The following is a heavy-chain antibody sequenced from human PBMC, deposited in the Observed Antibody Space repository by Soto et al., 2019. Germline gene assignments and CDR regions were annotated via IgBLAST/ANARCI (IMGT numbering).Heavy chain of an antibody. V-gene: IGHV4-59*08. J-gene: IGHJ4*02. CDR2: IYYSGST. CDR3: ARFTPPPTGHFDY. Sequence: SETLSLTCTVSGGSISSYYWSWIRQPPGKGLEWIGYIYYSGSTNYNPSLKSRVTISVDTSKNQFSLKLSSVTAADTAVYYCARFTPPPTGHFDYWGQGTLVTVSS. D-gene: IGHD4-17*01. CDR1: GGSISSYY.